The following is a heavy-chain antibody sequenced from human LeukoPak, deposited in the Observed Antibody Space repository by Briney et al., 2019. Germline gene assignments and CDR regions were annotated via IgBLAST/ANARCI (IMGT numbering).Heavy chain of an antibody. J-gene: IGHJ4*02. CDR1: GYTFTSYG. Sequence: GASVKVSCKASGYTFTSYGISWVRQAPGQGLEWMGWISAYNGNTNYAQKLQGRVTMTTDTSTSTAYMELRSLRSDDTAVYYCARDTWLVGESGPDGGYWGQGTLVTVSS. CDR2: ISAYNGNT. V-gene: IGHV1-18*01. CDR3: ARDTWLVGESGPDGGY. D-gene: IGHD6-19*01.